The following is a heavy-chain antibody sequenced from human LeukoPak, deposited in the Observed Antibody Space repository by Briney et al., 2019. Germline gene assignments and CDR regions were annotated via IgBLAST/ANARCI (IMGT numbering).Heavy chain of an antibody. J-gene: IGHJ4*02. CDR1: GFTFSSYG. CDR3: AKPSRFWSGYSYPPVDFDY. Sequence: PGRSLSLSCAASGFTFSSYGIHWVRQAPGKGLEWVAVIWYDGSNKYYADSVKGRFTISRDNSKNTLYLQMNSLRAEDTAVYYCAKPSRFWSGYSYPPVDFDYWGQGTLVTVSS. D-gene: IGHD3-3*01. V-gene: IGHV3-33*06. CDR2: IWYDGSNK.